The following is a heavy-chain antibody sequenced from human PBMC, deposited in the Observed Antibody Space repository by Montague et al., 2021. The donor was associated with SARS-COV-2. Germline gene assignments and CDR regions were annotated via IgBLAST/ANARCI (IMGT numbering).Heavy chain of an antibody. V-gene: IGHV3-23*03. D-gene: IGHD1-26*01. CDR2: IYSGGSST. J-gene: IGHJ5*02. CDR1: GFTFSSYA. CDR3: AKGARIFGWEPTQYNWFDP. Sequence: SLRLSCAASGFTFSSYAMRWVRQAPGKGLEWVSVIYSGGSSTYYADSVKGRFTISRDNSKNTLYLQMNSLRAEDTAVYYCAKGARIFGWEPTQYNWFDPWGQGTLGTVSS.